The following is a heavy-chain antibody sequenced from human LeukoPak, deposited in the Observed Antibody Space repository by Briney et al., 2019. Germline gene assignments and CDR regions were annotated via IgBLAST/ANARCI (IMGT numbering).Heavy chain of an antibody. CDR1: GFSFGGYA. Sequence: GGSLRLSCAASGFSFGGYAVAWVRQAPGKGLEWISSISGSGATANYADSVRGRFIISRDNSANRLDLQMSSLRVEDAAVYYCAKDRAGYNVKGSDYWGQGTLVTVSS. J-gene: IGHJ4*02. CDR2: ISGSGATA. D-gene: IGHD5-24*01. CDR3: AKDRAGYNVKGSDY. V-gene: IGHV3-23*01.